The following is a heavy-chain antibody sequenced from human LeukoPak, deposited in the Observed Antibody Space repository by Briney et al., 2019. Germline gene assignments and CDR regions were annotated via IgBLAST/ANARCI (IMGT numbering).Heavy chain of an antibody. Sequence: GGSLRLFCAASGFRFSRYWMSWVRQAPGKGLEWVANIKEDGSEKYYVDSVKGRFSISRDNAKNSLYLQMKSLRAEDTAVYYCARVRVYYYDSSGYSDYWGQGTLVTVSS. J-gene: IGHJ4*02. V-gene: IGHV3-7*01. CDR1: GFRFSRYW. CDR2: IKEDGSEK. D-gene: IGHD3-22*01. CDR3: ARVRVYYYDSSGYSDY.